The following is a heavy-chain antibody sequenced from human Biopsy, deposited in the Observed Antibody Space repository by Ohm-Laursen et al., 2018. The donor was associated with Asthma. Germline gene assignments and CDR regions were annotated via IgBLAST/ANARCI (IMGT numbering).Heavy chain of an antibody. V-gene: IGHV3-30*03. J-gene: IGHJ6*02. Sequence: SLRLSCTASGFTFSNYGMHWVRQVAGKGLDWVAVVTYDGISQYYAESVKGRFTISRDNSRNTLNLQMSNVRPDDTAVYFCARERAGVLGSYNGMDVWGPGTTVSVSS. D-gene: IGHD2-8*01. CDR1: GFTFSNYG. CDR3: ARERAGVLGSYNGMDV. CDR2: VTYDGISQ.